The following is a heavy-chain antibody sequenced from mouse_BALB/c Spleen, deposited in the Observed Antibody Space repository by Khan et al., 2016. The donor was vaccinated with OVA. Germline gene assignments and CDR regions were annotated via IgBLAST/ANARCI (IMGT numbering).Heavy chain of an antibody. CDR2: IIYTGYT. V-gene: IGHV3-8*02. J-gene: IGHJ3*01. CDR3: ARSTYRYAFVY. D-gene: IGHD2-14*01. Sequence: EVQLQESGPSLVKPSQTLSLTCSVTGDSITTGYWNWIRQFPGNKLEYMGYIIYTGYTYYYPSLKSRISITPHTSNNQYYLQLNSVTDEETATYYCARSTYRYAFVYWGQGTLVTVSA. CDR1: GDSITTGY.